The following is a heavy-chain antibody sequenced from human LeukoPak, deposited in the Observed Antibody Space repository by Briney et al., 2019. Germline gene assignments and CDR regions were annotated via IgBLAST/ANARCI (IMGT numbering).Heavy chain of an antibody. Sequence: GASVTVSFKASGYTFTIYDINWVRQATGQGLEWMGWMNPNSGNTGYAQKFQGRVTITRNTSISTAYMELSSLRSEDTAVYYCARWSSTGWSSNRHSSGVSSGLDYWGQGTMVTVSS. CDR2: MNPNSGNT. CDR1: GYTFTIYD. J-gene: IGHJ4*03. CDR3: ARWSSTGWSSNRHSSGVSSGLDY. D-gene: IGHD3-10*01. V-gene: IGHV1-8*03.